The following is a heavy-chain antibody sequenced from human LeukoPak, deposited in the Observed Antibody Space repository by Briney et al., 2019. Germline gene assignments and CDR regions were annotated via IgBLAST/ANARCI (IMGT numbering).Heavy chain of an antibody. J-gene: IGHJ4*02. Sequence: GGTLTLTCAASGFTFSDHYMDWVRQAPGKGLEWVVRIRNKANSYTTEYAASVKGRFTISRDDSKNSLYLQMNSLKTDDTAVYYCARYCGGDCYALDYWGRGTLVTVSS. CDR1: GFTFSDHY. D-gene: IGHD2-21*02. CDR2: IRNKANSYTT. V-gene: IGHV3-72*01. CDR3: ARYCGGDCYALDY.